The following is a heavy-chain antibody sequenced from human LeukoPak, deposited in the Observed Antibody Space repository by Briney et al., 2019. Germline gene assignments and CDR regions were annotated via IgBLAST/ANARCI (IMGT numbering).Heavy chain of an antibody. V-gene: IGHV4-4*09. Sequence: SETLSLTCTVSGVSISSYYCSWIRQPPGKGLEWIGYISTSGSTDYSPSLKSRVTISVERSKKQYSLNLSSVTAADTAVYYCARHDEGSGWYRSYIDLWGRGTLVIVSS. CDR2: ISTSGST. CDR3: ARHDEGSGWYRSYIDL. CDR1: GVSISSYY. D-gene: IGHD6-19*01. J-gene: IGHJ2*01.